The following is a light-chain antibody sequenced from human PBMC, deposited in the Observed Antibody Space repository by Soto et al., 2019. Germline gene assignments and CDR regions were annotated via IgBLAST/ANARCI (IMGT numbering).Light chain of an antibody. CDR1: QDISSY. V-gene: IGKV1-27*01. CDR3: QNYNNAPRT. CDR2: AAS. J-gene: IGKJ1*01. Sequence: DIQMTQSPSSLSASVGDRVTITCRASQDISSYLAWYQHKPGKVPKVLMYAASTLQLGVPSRFSGGGSGTDFSLTISSLQPEDVATYYCQNYNNAPRTFGQGTKVDIK.